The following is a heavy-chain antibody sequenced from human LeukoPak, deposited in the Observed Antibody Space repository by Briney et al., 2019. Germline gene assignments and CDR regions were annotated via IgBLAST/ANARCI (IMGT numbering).Heavy chain of an antibody. Sequence: PGGSLRLSCAASGFTFSDYYMSWVRQAPGKGLEWVSAISGSGGSTYYADSVKGRFTISRDNSKNTLYLQMNSLRAEDTAVYYCAKDKRAAAGTTGDYWGQGTLVTVSS. J-gene: IGHJ4*02. D-gene: IGHD6-13*01. V-gene: IGHV3-23*01. CDR1: GFTFSDYY. CDR2: ISGSGGST. CDR3: AKDKRAAAGTTGDY.